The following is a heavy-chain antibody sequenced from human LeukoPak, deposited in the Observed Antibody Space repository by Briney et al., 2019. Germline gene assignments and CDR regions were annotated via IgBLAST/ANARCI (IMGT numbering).Heavy chain of an antibody. CDR2: ISAYNGNT. V-gene: IGHV1-18*01. D-gene: IGHD3-9*01. CDR1: GYTFTSYG. J-gene: IGHJ3*02. CDR3: ARDRGVLRYFDWLWRDVFAFDI. Sequence: ASVKVSCKASGYTFTSYGISWVRQAPGQGLEWMGWISAYNGNTNYAQKLQGRVTMTTDTFTSTAYMELRSLRSDDTAVYYCARDRGVLRYFDWLWRDVFAFDIWGQGTMVTVSS.